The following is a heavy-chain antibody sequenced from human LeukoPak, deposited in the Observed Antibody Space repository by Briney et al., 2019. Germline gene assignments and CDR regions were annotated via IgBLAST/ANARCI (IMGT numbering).Heavy chain of an antibody. CDR3: ARDPDYYDSSGYYYY. Sequence: GGSLRLSCAASGFTFSSYSMNWVRQAPGKGLEWVSYISSSSTIYYADSVKGRFTISRDNAKNSLYLQMSSLRAEDTAVYYCARDPDYYDSSGYYYYWGQGTLVTVSS. J-gene: IGHJ4*02. CDR2: ISSSSTI. V-gene: IGHV3-48*04. CDR1: GFTFSSYS. D-gene: IGHD3-22*01.